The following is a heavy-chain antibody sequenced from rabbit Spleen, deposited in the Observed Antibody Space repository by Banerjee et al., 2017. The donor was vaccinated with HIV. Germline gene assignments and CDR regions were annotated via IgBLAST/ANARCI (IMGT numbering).Heavy chain of an antibody. J-gene: IGHJ4*01. CDR1: GFSFSSSYW. CDR2: IYTGGSGST. CDR3: ARDLLSDSATAFNL. V-gene: IGHV1S45*01. D-gene: IGHD6-1*01. Sequence: QEQLVESGGGLVQPGGSLTLTCTASGFSFSSSYWICWVRQAPGKGLEWIACIYTGGSGSTYYASWAKGRFTISKTSSTTVTLQMTSLTAADTATYFCARDLLSDSATAFNLWGPGTLVTVS.